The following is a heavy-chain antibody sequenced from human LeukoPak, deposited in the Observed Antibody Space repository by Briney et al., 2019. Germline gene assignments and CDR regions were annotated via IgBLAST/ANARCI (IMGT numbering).Heavy chain of an antibody. CDR1: GGSISSYY. D-gene: IGHD3-22*01. CDR3: ARATWLPVGLYYYDSSGYYYYFDS. V-gene: IGHV4-59*01. CDR2: IYYSGST. J-gene: IGHJ4*02. Sequence: TETLSLTCTVSGGSISSYYWSWIRQPPGKGLEWIGYIYYSGSTNYNPSLKSRVTISVDTSKNQFSLKLSSVTAADTAVYYCARATWLPVGLYYYDSSGYYYYFDSWGQGTLVTVSS.